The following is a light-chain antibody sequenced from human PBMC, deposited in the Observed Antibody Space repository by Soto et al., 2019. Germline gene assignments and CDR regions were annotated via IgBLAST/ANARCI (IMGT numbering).Light chain of an antibody. CDR1: SSDVDSYNR. Sequence: QSALTQPPSVSGSPGQSVTISCTGTSSDVDSYNRVSWYQQPPGTAPKLLIYEVNNRPSGVPDRFSGSKSGNTASLTISGLQAEDEADYYCTLFTISGTFVFGTGTKLTVL. J-gene: IGLJ1*01. CDR2: EVN. CDR3: TLFTISGTFV. V-gene: IGLV2-18*01.